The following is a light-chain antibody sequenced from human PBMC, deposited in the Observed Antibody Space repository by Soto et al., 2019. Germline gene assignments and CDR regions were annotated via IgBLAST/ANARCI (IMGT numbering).Light chain of an antibody. Sequence: EIVLTQSPGILSLSPGERSTLSCRANDILSSGFLAWYQQRRGQAPRLLIYASSNRATGIPDRFSGSASGTDFTLTINRLEPEDFAVYYCQLYGISPHFGQGTRLEIK. CDR2: ASS. J-gene: IGKJ5*01. CDR1: DILSSGF. V-gene: IGKV3-20*01. CDR3: QLYGISPH.